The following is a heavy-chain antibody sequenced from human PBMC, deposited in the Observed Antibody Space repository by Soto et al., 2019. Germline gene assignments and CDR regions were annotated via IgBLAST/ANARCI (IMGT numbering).Heavy chain of an antibody. CDR1: GYGFTTYG. V-gene: IGHV1-18*01. CDR2: ISANNGNT. CDR3: AIVRYGHY. Sequence: QVHLVQSGAEVKKPGASVKVSCKGSGYGFTTYGITWVRQAPGQGLEWMAWISANNGNTNYAQQLQGRVTVTRDTSTSTAYMQLRSMRSDDTAVYYCAIVRYGHYWAQGALGTVSA. D-gene: IGHD1-1*01. J-gene: IGHJ4*02.